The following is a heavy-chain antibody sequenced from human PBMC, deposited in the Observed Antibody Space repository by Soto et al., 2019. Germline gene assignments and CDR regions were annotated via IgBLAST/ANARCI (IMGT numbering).Heavy chain of an antibody. CDR2: IRSQAHSHTT. CDR1: GFTFSDYY. J-gene: IGHJ4*02. V-gene: IGHV3-72*01. Sequence: PGGSLRLSCAASGFTFSDYYMDWVRQAPGKGLEWVGRIRSQAHSHTTEYAASARGRFTISRDDSKNSLYLQLNSLRTEDTAVYYCARGRNAFDFWGQGALVTVS. CDR3: ARGRNAFDF.